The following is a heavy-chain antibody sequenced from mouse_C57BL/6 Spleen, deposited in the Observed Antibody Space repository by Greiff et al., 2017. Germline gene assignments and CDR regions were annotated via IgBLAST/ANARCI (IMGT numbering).Heavy chain of an antibody. Sequence: QVQLQQPGAELVKPGASVKLSCKASGYTFTSYWMHWVKPRPGQGLEWLGMIHPNSGSTNYNEKFKSQATLTVDKSSSTAYMPLSSLTSEDSAVYYGAREEYYDYDGFAYWGQGTLVTVSA. CDR2: IHPNSGST. D-gene: IGHD2-4*01. CDR1: GYTFTSYW. V-gene: IGHV1-64*01. J-gene: IGHJ3*01. CDR3: AREEYYDYDGFAY.